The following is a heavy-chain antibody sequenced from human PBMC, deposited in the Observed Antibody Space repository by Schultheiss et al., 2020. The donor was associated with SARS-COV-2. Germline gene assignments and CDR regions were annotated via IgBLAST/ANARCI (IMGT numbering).Heavy chain of an antibody. CDR2: INHSGST. D-gene: IGHD6-19*01. J-gene: IGHJ4*02. CDR1: GGSISSGDYY. V-gene: IGHV4-30-4*01. Sequence: SQTLSLTCTVSGGSISSGDYYWSWIRQPPGKGLEWIGEINHSGSTNYNPSLKSRVTISVDTAKNQFSLELSSVTAADTAVYYCARGRPSSGCIDYWGQGTLVTVSS. CDR3: ARGRPSSGCIDY.